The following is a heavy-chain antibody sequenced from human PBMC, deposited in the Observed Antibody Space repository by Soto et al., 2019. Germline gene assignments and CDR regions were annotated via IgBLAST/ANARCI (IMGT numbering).Heavy chain of an antibody. D-gene: IGHD1-26*01. CDR3: ARDGRYSGSYGGYYFDY. CDR2: ISANNGNT. J-gene: IGHJ4*01. V-gene: IGHV1-18*01. CDR1: GYTFTSYG. Sequence: QVQLVQSGAEVKKPGASVKVSCKASGYTFTSYGISWVRQAPGQGLEWMGWISANNGNTNYEQKIQGRVTMTTDTSTSTAYMELRSLRSDDTAVYYCARDGRYSGSYGGYYFDYWGHGPLVTVSS.